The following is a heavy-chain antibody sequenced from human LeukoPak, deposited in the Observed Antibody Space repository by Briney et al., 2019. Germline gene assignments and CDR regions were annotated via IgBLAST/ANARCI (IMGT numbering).Heavy chain of an antibody. D-gene: IGHD6-13*01. CDR2: IHYSGST. V-gene: IGHV4-59*01. CDR1: GGSISSYY. J-gene: IGHJ3*02. Sequence: SETLSLTCTVSGGSISSYYWSWIRQPPGKGLEWIGYIHYSGSTNYNPSLKSRVTVSVDTSKNQFSLKLSSVTAADTAVYYCARGTDPGYSSSWYHVVGAFDIWGQGTTVTVSS. CDR3: ARGTDPGYSSSWYHVVGAFDI.